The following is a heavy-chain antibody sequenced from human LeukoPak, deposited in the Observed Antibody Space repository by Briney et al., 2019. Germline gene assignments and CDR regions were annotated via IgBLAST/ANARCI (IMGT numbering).Heavy chain of an antibody. CDR2: IYYSGTT. Sequence: PSETLSLTCTVSGGSISSYYWSWIRQPPGKGLEWIGYIYYSGTTNYNPSLKSRVTISVDTSKNQFSLELSSVTAADTAVYYCARDLIWGSGWHDAFDIWGQGTMVTVSS. V-gene: IGHV4-59*12. D-gene: IGHD6-19*01. CDR3: ARDLIWGSGWHDAFDI. CDR1: GGSISSYY. J-gene: IGHJ3*02.